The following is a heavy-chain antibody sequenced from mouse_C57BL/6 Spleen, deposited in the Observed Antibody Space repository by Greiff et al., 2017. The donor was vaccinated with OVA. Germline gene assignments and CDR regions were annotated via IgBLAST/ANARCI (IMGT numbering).Heavy chain of an antibody. J-gene: IGHJ4*01. D-gene: IGHD2-2*01. CDR3: ARPMVTTGYAMDY. CDR2: IYPSDSET. V-gene: IGHV1-61*01. Sequence: QVQLQQPGAELVRPGSSVKLSCKASGYTFTSYWMDWVKQRPGQGLEWIGNIYPSDSETHYNQKFKDKATLTVDKSSSTAYMQLSSLTSEDSAVYYCARPMVTTGYAMDYWGQGTSVTVSS. CDR1: GYTFTSYW.